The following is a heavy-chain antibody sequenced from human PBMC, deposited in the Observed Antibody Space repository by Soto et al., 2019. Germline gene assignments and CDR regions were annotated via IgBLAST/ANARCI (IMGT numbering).Heavy chain of an antibody. V-gene: IGHV3-9*01. D-gene: IGHD2-21*02. Sequence: GGSLRLSCAASGFTFDDYAMHWVRQAPGKGLEWVSGISWNSGSIGYADSVKGRFTISRDNAKNSLYLQMNSLRAEDTALYYCAKEGGTASDYYYYYYMDVWGKGTTVTVSS. CDR2: ISWNSGSI. J-gene: IGHJ6*03. CDR3: AKEGGTASDYYYYYYMDV. CDR1: GFTFDDYA.